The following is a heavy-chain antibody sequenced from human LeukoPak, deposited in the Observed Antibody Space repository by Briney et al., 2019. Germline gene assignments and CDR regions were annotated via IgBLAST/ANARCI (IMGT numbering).Heavy chain of an antibody. CDR3: ARDRGVDRYFDL. D-gene: IGHD3-10*01. Sequence: PSETLSLTCTVSGGSISSYYWSWIRQPPGKGLEWIGYIYYSGSTNYNPSLKSRVTISVDTSKNQFSLKLSSVTAADTAVYYCARDRGVDRYFDLWGRGTLVTVSS. CDR2: IYYSGST. CDR1: GGSISSYY. J-gene: IGHJ2*01. V-gene: IGHV4-59*12.